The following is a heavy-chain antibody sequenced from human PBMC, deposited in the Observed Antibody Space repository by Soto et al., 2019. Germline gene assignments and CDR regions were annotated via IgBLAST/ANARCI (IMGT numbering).Heavy chain of an antibody. CDR3: ARRAKIDWGYGMDV. Sequence: QVQLQESGPGLVKPSETLSLTCTVSGGSISSYYWSWIRQPPGKGLEWIGYIYYSGSTNYNPSLKSRVTISVDTSKNPFPLKLSSVTAADTAVYYCARRAKIDWGYGMDVWGQGTTVTVSS. D-gene: IGHD7-27*01. V-gene: IGHV4-59*08. CDR2: IYYSGST. J-gene: IGHJ6*02. CDR1: GGSISSYY.